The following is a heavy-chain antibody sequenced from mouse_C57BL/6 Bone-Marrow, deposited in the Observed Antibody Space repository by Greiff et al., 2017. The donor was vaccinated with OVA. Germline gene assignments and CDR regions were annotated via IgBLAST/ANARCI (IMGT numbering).Heavy chain of an antibody. J-gene: IGHJ4*01. CDR2: IDPSDSYT. CDR3: ARDDGYSYYYAMDY. CDR1: GYTFTSYW. V-gene: IGHV1-69*01. Sequence: VQLKQPGAELVMPGASVKLSCKASGYTFTSYWMHWVKQRPGQGLEWIGEIDPSDSYTNYNQKFKGKSTLTVDKSSSTAYMQLSSLTSEDSAVYYCARDDGYSYYYAMDYWGQGTSVTVSS. D-gene: IGHD2-3*01.